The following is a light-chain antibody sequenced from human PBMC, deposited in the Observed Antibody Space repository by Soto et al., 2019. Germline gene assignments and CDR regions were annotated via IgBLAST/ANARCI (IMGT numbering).Light chain of an antibody. CDR1: SDDVGGYNY. V-gene: IGLV2-14*01. CDR2: EVT. CDR3: SSYTSSSSYV. Sequence: QSALTQPASVSGSPGQSITISCSGTSDDVGGYNYVSWYQQHPGKAPKLMISEVTDRPSGVSNRFSGSKSGNTASLTISGLQAEGEADYYCSSYTSSSSYVFGTGTKVTVL. J-gene: IGLJ1*01.